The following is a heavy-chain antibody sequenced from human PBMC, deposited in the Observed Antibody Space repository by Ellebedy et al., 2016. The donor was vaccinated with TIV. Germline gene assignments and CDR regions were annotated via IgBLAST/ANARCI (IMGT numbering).Heavy chain of an antibody. CDR1: GYTFTSYY. J-gene: IGHJ4*02. Sequence: ASVKVSXXASGYTFTSYYINWARQAPGQGLEWTGIINPSGGSTTYAQKFQGRVTMTRDTSTRTVYMELSSLRSEDTAVYYCARGYGDYDYWGQGSLVTVSS. CDR2: INPSGGST. V-gene: IGHV1-46*01. CDR3: ARGYGDYDY. D-gene: IGHD4-17*01.